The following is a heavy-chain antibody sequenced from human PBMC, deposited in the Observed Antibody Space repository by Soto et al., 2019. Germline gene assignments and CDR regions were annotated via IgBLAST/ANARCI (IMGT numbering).Heavy chain of an antibody. D-gene: IGHD2-15*01. Sequence: GASVKVSGKASGYTFTSYGISWVRQAPGQGAEWMGWISAYNGNTNYAQKLQGRVTMTRDTSTSTAYRELGSMSSDDTAVYYWARSPGYLSGSICNTVDNNTDDGGHGTLVADSP. CDR1: GYTFTSYG. CDR2: ISAYNGNT. J-gene: IGHJ4*01. V-gene: IGHV1-18*01. CDR3: ARSPGYLSGSICNTVDNNTDD.